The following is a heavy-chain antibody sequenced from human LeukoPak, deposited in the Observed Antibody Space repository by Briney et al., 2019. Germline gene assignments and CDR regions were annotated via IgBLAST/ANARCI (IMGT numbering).Heavy chain of an antibody. CDR3: AKGGSGSFADL. CDR2: ISNDGGGT. Sequence: GGSLRLSCAASGFIFNNYGLIWVRQAPGKGLEWLSAISNDGGGTTYADFVEGRFTISRDNSKNTLFLQMNSLRAEDRALYYCAKGGSGSFADLWGQGTLVTVSS. V-gene: IGHV3-23*01. D-gene: IGHD3-22*01. J-gene: IGHJ5*02. CDR1: GFIFNNYG.